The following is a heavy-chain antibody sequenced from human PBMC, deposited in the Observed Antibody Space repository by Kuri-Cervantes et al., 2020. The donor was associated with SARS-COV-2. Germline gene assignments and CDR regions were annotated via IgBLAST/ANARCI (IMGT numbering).Heavy chain of an antibody. Sequence: SETLSLTCTVSGGSISSSSYYWGWIRQPPGKGLEWIGSIYYSGSTYYNPSLKSRVTISVDTSKNQFSLKLSSVTAADTAVYYCARGDNGDYGDYWGQGTLVTVSS. CDR2: IYYSGST. D-gene: IGHD4-17*01. J-gene: IGHJ4*02. V-gene: IGHV4-39*01. CDR3: ARGDNGDYGDY. CDR1: GGSISSSSYY.